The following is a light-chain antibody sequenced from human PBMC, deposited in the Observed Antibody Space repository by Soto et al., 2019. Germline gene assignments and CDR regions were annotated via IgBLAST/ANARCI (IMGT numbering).Light chain of an antibody. Sequence: EIVLTQSPGTLSLSPGERATLSCRASQSVRSNYLAWYQPKPGQAPRLLIYNSSTSATGIPDRCSGSGSVTVFTLTISGLEPEDFALYYCQQYRDLPPTFGHGTQVEIK. J-gene: IGKJ1*01. CDR3: QQYRDLPPT. CDR1: QSVRSNY. V-gene: IGKV3-20*01. CDR2: NSS.